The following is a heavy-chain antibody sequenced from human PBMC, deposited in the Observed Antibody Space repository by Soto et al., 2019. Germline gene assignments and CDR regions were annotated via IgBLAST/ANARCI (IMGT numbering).Heavy chain of an antibody. CDR3: ARCPRITIFGVVRRSIRFMDV. Sequence: SETLSLTCTVSGGSISSGDYYWSWIRQPPGKGLEWIGYIYYSGSTYYNPSLKSRVTISVDTSKNQFSLKLSSVTAADTAVYYCARCPRITIFGVVRRSIRFMDVWGQGTTVTVSS. D-gene: IGHD3-3*01. CDR2: IYYSGST. J-gene: IGHJ6*02. CDR1: GGSISSGDYY. V-gene: IGHV4-30-4*01.